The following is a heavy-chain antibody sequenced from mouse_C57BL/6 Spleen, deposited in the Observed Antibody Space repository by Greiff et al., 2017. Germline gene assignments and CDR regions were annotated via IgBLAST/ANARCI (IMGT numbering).Heavy chain of an antibody. J-gene: IGHJ4*01. Sequence: QVQLQQPGAELVRPGSSVKLSCTASGYTFTSYWMDWVKQRPGQGLEWIGNIYPSDSETHYNQKFKDKATLTVDKSSSTAYMQLSSLTSEDSAVYDCARYYYCNSYAMDYWGQGTSVTVAS. D-gene: IGHD2-1*01. CDR2: IYPSDSET. CDR3: ARYYYCNSYAMDY. CDR1: GYTFTSYW. V-gene: IGHV1-61*01.